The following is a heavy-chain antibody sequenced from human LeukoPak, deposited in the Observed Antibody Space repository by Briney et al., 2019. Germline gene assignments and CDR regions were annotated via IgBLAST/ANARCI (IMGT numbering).Heavy chain of an antibody. J-gene: IGHJ5*02. Sequence: SETLSLTCTVSGGSISSSSYYWGWIRQPPGKGLEWIGSIYYSGSTYYNPSLKSRVTISVDTSKNQFSLTLSSVTAEDTAVYFCARIYCSGGSCYSGENWFDPWGQGTLVTVSS. V-gene: IGHV4-39*07. D-gene: IGHD2-15*01. CDR3: ARIYCSGGSCYSGENWFDP. CDR1: GGSISSSSYY. CDR2: IYYSGST.